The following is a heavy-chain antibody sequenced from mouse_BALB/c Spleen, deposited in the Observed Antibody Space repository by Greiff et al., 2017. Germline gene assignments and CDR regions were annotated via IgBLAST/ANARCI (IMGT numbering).Heavy chain of an antibody. J-gene: IGHJ1*01. CDR1: GFTFTDYY. CDR3: ARDYYGSSYYWYFDV. D-gene: IGHD1-1*01. CDR2: IRNKANGYTT. Sequence: EVKLVESGGGLVQPGGSLRLSCATSGFTFTDYYMSWVRQPPGKALEWLGFIRNKANGYTTEYSASVKGRFTISRDNSQSILYLQMNTLRAEDSATYYCARDYYGSSYYWYFDVWGAGTTVTVAS. V-gene: IGHV7-3*02.